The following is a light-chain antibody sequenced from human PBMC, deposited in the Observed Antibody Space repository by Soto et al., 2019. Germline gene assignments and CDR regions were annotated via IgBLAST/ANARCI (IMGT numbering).Light chain of an antibody. CDR2: GAS. Sequence: DTQMTQSPSTLSASVGDRVTIICRASQSISTLLAWYQQKPGKAPKLLISGASSLESGVPSRFSGSGSGTEFTLTISSLQPDDFATYYCQQYNSYSSTFGQGTKV. V-gene: IGKV1-5*02. CDR3: QQYNSYSST. CDR1: QSISTL. J-gene: IGKJ1*01.